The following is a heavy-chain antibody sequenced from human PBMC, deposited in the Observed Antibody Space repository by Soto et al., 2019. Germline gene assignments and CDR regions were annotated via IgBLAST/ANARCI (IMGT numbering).Heavy chain of an antibody. CDR1: GYTFTGYY. CDR2: INPNSGGT. CDR3: ARDIVVVPAAMRGWDYYYGMDV. Sequence: ASVKVSCKASGYTFTGYYMHWVRQAPGQGLEWMGWINPNSGGTNYAQKFQGRVTMTRDTSISTAYMGLSRLRSDDTAVYYCARDIVVVPAAMRGWDYYYGMDVWGQGTTVTVSS. D-gene: IGHD2-2*01. J-gene: IGHJ6*02. V-gene: IGHV1-2*02.